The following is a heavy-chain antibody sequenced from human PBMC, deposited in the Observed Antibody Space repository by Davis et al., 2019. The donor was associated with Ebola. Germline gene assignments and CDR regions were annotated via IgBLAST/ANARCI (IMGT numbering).Heavy chain of an antibody. D-gene: IGHD5-18*01. J-gene: IGHJ6*02. V-gene: IGHV1-69*04. Sequence: SVKVSCKASGGTFSSYAISWVRQAPGQGLEWMGRIIPILGIANYAQKFQGRVTITADKSTSTAYMELSSLRSEDTAVYYCARGARGAMGYYYYYGMDVWGQGTTVIVSS. CDR3: ARGARGAMGYYYYYGMDV. CDR2: IIPILGIA. CDR1: GGTFSSYA.